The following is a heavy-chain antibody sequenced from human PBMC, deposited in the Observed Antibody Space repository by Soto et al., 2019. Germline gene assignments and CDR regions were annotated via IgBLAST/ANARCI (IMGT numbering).Heavy chain of an antibody. CDR1: GDSISSSNYF. Sequence: SETLSLTCTVSGDSISSSNYFWGCIRQPPGKGLEWIGTIFYSGSTYYNPSLKSRVTISVDTSKNQFSLKLTSATAADTALYYCARRYGWLYFDYWGQGSLVT. D-gene: IGHD3-10*01. J-gene: IGHJ4*02. V-gene: IGHV4-39*01. CDR2: IFYSGST. CDR3: ARRYGWLYFDY.